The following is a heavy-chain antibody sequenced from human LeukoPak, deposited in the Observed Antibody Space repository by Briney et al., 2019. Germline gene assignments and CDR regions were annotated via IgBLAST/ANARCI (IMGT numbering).Heavy chain of an antibody. CDR3: ATESDWNFNF. Sequence: GGSLRLSCAASGFTFSHVWMSWVRQAPGKELEWVARIKSKTDGGTADHAASLKGRFTISRDDSKDTLYLQMNSLKTEDTAVYYCATESDWNFNFWGQGTLVTVAS. CDR2: IKSKTDGGTA. V-gene: IGHV3-15*01. CDR1: GFTFSHVW. D-gene: IGHD2-21*02. J-gene: IGHJ4*02.